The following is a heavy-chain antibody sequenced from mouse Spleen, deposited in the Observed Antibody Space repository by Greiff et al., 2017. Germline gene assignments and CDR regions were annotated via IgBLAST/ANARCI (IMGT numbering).Heavy chain of an antibody. J-gene: IGHJ3*01. D-gene: IGHD4-1*01. Sequence: EVQLQQSGPELVKPGASVKISCKASGYTFTDYYMNWVKQSHGKSLEWIGDINPNNGGTSYNQKFKGKATLTVDKSSSTAYMELNSLTSEDSAVYYCARSGTSRRFAYWGQGTLVTVSA. V-gene: IGHV1-26*01. CDR1: GYTFTDYY. CDR2: INPNNGGT. CDR3: ARSGTSRRFAY.